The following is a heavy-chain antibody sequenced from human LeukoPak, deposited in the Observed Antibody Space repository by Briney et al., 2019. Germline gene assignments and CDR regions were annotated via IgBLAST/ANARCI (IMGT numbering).Heavy chain of an antibody. D-gene: IGHD6-6*01. CDR1: GFTFSSYA. CDR3: ARVQRAWASSYYFDY. Sequence: GRSLRLSCAASGFTFSSYAMHWVRQAPGKGLEWVSSISSSNTYIFYADSMKGRFTISRDNAKNSLYLQMNSLRAEDTAVYYCARVQRAWASSYYFDYWGQGTLVTVSS. V-gene: IGHV3-21*01. J-gene: IGHJ4*02. CDR2: ISSSNTYI.